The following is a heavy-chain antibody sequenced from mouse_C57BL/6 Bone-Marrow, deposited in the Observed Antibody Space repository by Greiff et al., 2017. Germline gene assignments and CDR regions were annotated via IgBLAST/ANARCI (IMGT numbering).Heavy chain of an antibody. V-gene: IGHV1-59*01. D-gene: IGHD1-2*01. Sequence: QVQLQQPGAELVRPGTSVKLSCKASGYTFTCYWMHWVKQRPGQGLEWIGVIDPSDSYTNYNQKFKGKATLTVDTSSSTAYMQLSSLTSEDSAVYYCARLLRHGDYWGQGTSVTVSS. CDR1: GYTFTCYW. CDR2: IDPSDSYT. J-gene: IGHJ4*01. CDR3: ARLLRHGDY.